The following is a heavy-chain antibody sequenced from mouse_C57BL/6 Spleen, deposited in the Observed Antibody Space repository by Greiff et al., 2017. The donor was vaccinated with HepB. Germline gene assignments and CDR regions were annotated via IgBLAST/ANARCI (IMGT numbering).Heavy chain of an antibody. D-gene: IGHD1-1*01. V-gene: IGHV1-50*01. Sequence: QVQLQQPGAELVKPGASVKLSCKASGYTFTSYWMQWVKQRPGQGLEWIGEIDPSDSYTNYNQKFKGKATLTVDTSSSTAYMQLCSLTSEDSAVYYCARDGSSYVDYWGQGTTLTVSS. CDR3: ARDGSSYVDY. CDR1: GYTFTSYW. CDR2: IDPSDSYT. J-gene: IGHJ2*01.